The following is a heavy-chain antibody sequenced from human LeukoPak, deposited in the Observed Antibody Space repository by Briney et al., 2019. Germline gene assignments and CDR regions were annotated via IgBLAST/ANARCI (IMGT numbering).Heavy chain of an antibody. D-gene: IGHD3-22*01. J-gene: IGHJ4*02. CDR1: GFTFSSYA. Sequence: QPGGSLRLSCAASGFTFSSYAMSWVRQAPGKGLEWVSAISGSGGSTYYADSVKGRFTISRDNSKNTLYLQMNSLRAEDTAVHYCAKDLDSSGYYFDYWGQGTLVTVSS. V-gene: IGHV3-23*01. CDR3: AKDLDSSGYYFDY. CDR2: ISGSGGST.